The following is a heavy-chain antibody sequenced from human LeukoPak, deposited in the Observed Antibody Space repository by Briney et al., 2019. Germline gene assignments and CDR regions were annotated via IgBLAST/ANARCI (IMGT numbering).Heavy chain of an antibody. CDR1: GGSISSYY. Sequence: KPSETLSLTCTVSGGSISSYYWSWIRQPPGKGLEWIGYIYYSGSTNYNPSLKSRVTISVDTSKNQFSLRLSSVTAADTAVYYCARGGYGLESFDIWGQGTVVTVSS. V-gene: IGHV4-59*01. CDR2: IYYSGST. D-gene: IGHD3-3*01. CDR3: ARGGYGLESFDI. J-gene: IGHJ3*02.